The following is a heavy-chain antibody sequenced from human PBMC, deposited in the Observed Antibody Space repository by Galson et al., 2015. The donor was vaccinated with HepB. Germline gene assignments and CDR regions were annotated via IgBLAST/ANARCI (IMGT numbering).Heavy chain of an antibody. CDR1: GFTFSSYA. D-gene: IGHD3-16*01. Sequence: SLRLSCAAPGFTFSSYAMTWVRQAPGKGLEWVSGISGSSCNTYYAASVKGRFTISRDNSKSTLYLQMNSLRVEDTAVYYCAISGGAYYHFDYWGQGTLVTVSS. J-gene: IGHJ4*02. V-gene: IGHV3-23*01. CDR2: ISGSSCNT. CDR3: AISGGAYYHFDY.